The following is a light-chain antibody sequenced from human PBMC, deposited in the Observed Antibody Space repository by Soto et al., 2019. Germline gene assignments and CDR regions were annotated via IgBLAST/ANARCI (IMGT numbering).Light chain of an antibody. Sequence: QSVLTQPASVSGSPGQSITISCTGTSSDVGGYNYVSWYQHHPGKAPKLLIYDVSNRPSGVSNRFSGSKSDNTASLTISGLQAEDEADYYCCSYTTSNTRQIVFGTGTKVTVL. J-gene: IGLJ1*01. CDR3: CSYTTSNTRQIV. CDR1: SSDVGGYNY. CDR2: DVS. V-gene: IGLV2-14*03.